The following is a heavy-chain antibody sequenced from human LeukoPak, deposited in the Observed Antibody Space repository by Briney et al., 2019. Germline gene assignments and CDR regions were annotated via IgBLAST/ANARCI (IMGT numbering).Heavy chain of an antibody. Sequence: SETLSLTCTVSGGSISSSSYYWGWIRQPPGKGLEWIGSIYYSGSTYYNPSLKSRVTISVDTSKNQFSLELSSVTAADTAIYYCARDSKDFWSGYYHDYWGQGTLVTVSS. CDR2: IYYSGST. CDR3: ARDSKDFWSGYYHDY. J-gene: IGHJ4*02. D-gene: IGHD3-3*01. CDR1: GGSISSSSYY. V-gene: IGHV4-39*02.